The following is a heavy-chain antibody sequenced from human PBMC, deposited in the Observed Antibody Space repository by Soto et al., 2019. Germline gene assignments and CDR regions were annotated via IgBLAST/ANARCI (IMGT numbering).Heavy chain of an antibody. J-gene: IGHJ5*02. Sequence: PSETQCLTSAVDDGSCGGYYWSWIRKTPGKGLEWIGEINHSGSTNYNPSLKSRVTISVDTSKNQFSLKLSSVTAADTAVYYCARSSGSYYYWFDPWGQGTLVTVSS. D-gene: IGHD3-10*01. CDR3: ARSSGSYYYWFDP. CDR2: INHSGST. V-gene: IGHV4-34*01. CDR1: DGSCGGYY.